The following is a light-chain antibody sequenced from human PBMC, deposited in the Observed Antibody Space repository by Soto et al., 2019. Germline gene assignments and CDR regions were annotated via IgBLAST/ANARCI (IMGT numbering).Light chain of an antibody. CDR1: QSIRDN. CDR3: QQYDYWPPYP. Sequence: DIVMTQSPATLSVSPGERAIVSCRASQSIRDNLAWYQQTPGRAPRLLIYVASLRATGVPAKISGSGSGTECTPAIYSLQSEDFAVYYCQQYDYWPPYPFGQGTKVEI. V-gene: IGKV3-15*01. J-gene: IGKJ2*01. CDR2: VAS.